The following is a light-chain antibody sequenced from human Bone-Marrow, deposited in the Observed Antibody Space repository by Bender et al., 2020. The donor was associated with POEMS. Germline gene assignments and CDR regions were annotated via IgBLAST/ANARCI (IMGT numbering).Light chain of an antibody. V-gene: IGLV2-23*02. J-gene: IGLJ3*02. CDR2: DVS. CDR1: SSDVGGYNL. Sequence: QSDLTQPASVSGSPGQSITISCTGTSSDVGGYNLVSWYQQHPGEAPRLMIYDVSDRPSGVSHRFSGSKSGNTASLSISGLQTEDEADYYCCSYADNSVWVFGGGTKLTVL. CDR3: CSYADNSVWV.